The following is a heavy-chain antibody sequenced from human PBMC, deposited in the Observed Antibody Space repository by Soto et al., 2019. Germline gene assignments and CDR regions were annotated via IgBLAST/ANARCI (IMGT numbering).Heavy chain of an antibody. J-gene: IGHJ2*01. CDR3: ARGNHRWRHWWSFDL. V-gene: IGHV1-69*12. CDR1: GGTFSSYT. D-gene: IGHD2-21*02. Sequence: QVQLVQSGAEVKKPGSSVTVSCKASGGTFSSYTISWVRQAPGQGREWMGGIIPIFGTANYAQKFQGRVTMSADESTSTPYMELSGVRSEDMAVYYCARGNHRWRHWWSFDLWGRGTLVTVSS. CDR2: IIPIFGTA.